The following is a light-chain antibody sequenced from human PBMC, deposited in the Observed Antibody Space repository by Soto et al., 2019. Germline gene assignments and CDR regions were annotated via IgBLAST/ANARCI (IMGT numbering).Light chain of an antibody. CDR2: GAS. Sequence: EIVLTQSPGTLSLSPGDRATLSCRASQSVSFSSLAWYQQKPGQAPRLLIYGASGRATGIPGRFSGSESGTDFTLTISTLEPEDVAVYYWQQYGSSPLTFGGGTKVEIK. CDR3: QQYGSSPLT. CDR1: QSVSFSS. J-gene: IGKJ4*01. V-gene: IGKV3-20*01.